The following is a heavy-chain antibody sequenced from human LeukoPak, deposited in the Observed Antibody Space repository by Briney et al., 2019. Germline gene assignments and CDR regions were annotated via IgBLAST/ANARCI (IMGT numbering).Heavy chain of an antibody. Sequence: SVKVSCKASGGTFISYAISWVRQAPGQGLEWMGGIIPIFGTANYAQKFQGRVTITADESTSTAYMELSSLRSEDTAVYYCARGITMVREFDYWGQGTLVTVSS. V-gene: IGHV1-69*13. CDR3: ARGITMVREFDY. J-gene: IGHJ4*02. CDR2: IIPIFGTA. D-gene: IGHD3-10*01. CDR1: GGTFISYA.